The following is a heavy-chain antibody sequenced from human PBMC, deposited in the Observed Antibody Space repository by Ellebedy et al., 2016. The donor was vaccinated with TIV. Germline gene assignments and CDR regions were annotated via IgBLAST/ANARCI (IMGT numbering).Heavy chain of an antibody. D-gene: IGHD7-27*01. CDR3: ASWDFDY. J-gene: IGHJ4*02. Sequence: PGGSLRLSFAAPGLTFSRYGMPWIRQAPDKGLEWVAVIWYDGSIKYLADSVKGRFTISRDNFNNTLNLQMNSLRAEDTAVYWCASWDFDYWGQGTLVTVSS. CDR1: GLTFSRYG. CDR2: IWYDGSIK. V-gene: IGHV3-33*01.